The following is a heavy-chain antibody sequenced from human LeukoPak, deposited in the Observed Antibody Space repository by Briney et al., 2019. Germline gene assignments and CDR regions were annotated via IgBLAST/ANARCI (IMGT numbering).Heavy chain of an antibody. CDR2: INPNSGGT. CDR1: GYTFTGYY. D-gene: IGHD6-6*01. CDR3: ARGIAARPQWDYFDY. V-gene: IGHV1-2*02. J-gene: IGHJ4*02. Sequence: ASVKVSCKASGYTFTGYYMHWVRQAPGQGLEWMGWINPNSGGTNYAQKFQGRVTMTRDTSISTAYMELSRLRSDDTAVYYCARGIAARPQWDYFDYWGKGTLVTVSS.